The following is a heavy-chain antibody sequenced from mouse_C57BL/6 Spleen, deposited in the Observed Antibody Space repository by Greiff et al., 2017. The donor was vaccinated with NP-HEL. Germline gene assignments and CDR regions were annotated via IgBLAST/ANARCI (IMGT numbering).Heavy chain of an antibody. V-gene: IGHV1-63*01. J-gene: IGHJ2*01. CDR1: GYTFTNYW. Sequence: QVTLKESGAELVRPGTSVKLSCKASGYTFTNYWIGWAKQRPGHGLEWIGDIYPGGGYTNYNEKFKGKATLTADKSSSTAYMQFSSLTSEDSAIYYCAKGNYFDYWGQGTTLTVSS. CDR3: AKGNYFDY. CDR2: IYPGGGYT.